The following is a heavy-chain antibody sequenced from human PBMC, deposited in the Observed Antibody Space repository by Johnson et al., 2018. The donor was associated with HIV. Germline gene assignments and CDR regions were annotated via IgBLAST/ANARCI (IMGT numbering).Heavy chain of an antibody. CDR1: GFTFSSYA. Sequence: QVQLVESGGGVVQPGRSLRLSCAASGFTFSSYAMHWVRQAPGKGLEWVALISYDGSNKYYADSVKGRFTISRDNSKNTLYLQMNSLRAEDTAVYYCVNWAYYYGSGYAFDIWGQGTMVTVSS. CDR2: ISYDGSNK. D-gene: IGHD3-10*01. V-gene: IGHV3-30*04. J-gene: IGHJ3*02. CDR3: VNWAYYYGSGYAFDI.